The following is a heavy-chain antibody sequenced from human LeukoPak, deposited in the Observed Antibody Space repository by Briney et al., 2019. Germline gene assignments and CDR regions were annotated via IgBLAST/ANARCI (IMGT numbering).Heavy chain of an antibody. D-gene: IGHD1-26*01. CDR1: GYTFTSYA. Sequence: GASVKVSCKASGYTFTSYAMHWVRQAPGQRLEWMGWINAGNGNTKYSQKFQGRVTITRDTSATTAYMELNSLRSEDTAVYYCAKSGASPPGNWLDSWGQGTLVTVSS. CDR2: INAGNGNT. CDR3: AKSGASPPGNWLDS. V-gene: IGHV1-3*01. J-gene: IGHJ5*01.